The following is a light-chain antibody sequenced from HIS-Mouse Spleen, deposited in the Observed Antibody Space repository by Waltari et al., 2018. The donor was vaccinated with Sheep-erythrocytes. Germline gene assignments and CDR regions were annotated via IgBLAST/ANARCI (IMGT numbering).Light chain of an antibody. CDR3: SSYAGSNNWV. CDR2: GVS. CDR1: RSDVGGYNY. V-gene: IGLV2-8*01. J-gene: IGLJ3*02. Sequence: QSALTQPPSASGSPGQSVTISCTGTRSDVGGYNYVSWYQQHPGKAPKPMVCGVSKRHAGVHDRCSGSKSGNTASLTGSGLQAEDEADYYCSSYAGSNNWVCGGGTKLTVL.